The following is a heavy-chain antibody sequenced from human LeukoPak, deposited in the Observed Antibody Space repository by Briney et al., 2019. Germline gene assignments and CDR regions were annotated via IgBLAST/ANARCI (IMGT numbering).Heavy chain of an antibody. CDR2: INPNSGGT. Sequence: ASVKVSCKAAGYTFTGYYMHWVRQAPGQGLEWMGWINPNSGGTNYAQKFQGRVTMTRDTSISTAYMELSRLRSDDTAVYYCARGDSSGWPLGPYNWFDPWGQGTLVTVSS. CDR1: GYTFTGYY. J-gene: IGHJ5*02. CDR3: ARGDSSGWPLGPYNWFDP. D-gene: IGHD6-25*01. V-gene: IGHV1-2*02.